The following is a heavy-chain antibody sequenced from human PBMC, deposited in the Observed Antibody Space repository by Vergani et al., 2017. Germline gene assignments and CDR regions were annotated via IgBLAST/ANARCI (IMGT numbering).Heavy chain of an antibody. D-gene: IGHD3-3*01. J-gene: IGHJ4*02. CDR3: ARSYYDFWSGSVDY. Sequence: QITLKESGPTLVKPTQTLTLTCTFSGFSLSTSGVGVGWIRQPPGKALEWLALIYWNDDKRYSPSLKSRLTITKDTSKTQVVLTMTNMDPVDTATYYCARSYYDFWSGSVDYWGQGTLVTVSS. CDR1: GFSLSTSGVG. CDR2: IYWNDDK. V-gene: IGHV2-5*01.